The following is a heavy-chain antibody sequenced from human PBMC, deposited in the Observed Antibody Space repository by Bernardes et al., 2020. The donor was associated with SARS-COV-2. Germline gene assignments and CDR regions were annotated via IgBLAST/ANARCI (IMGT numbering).Heavy chain of an antibody. D-gene: IGHD3-22*01. J-gene: IGHJ2*01. Sequence: GGSLRLSFTASGFSFDDYAMHWVRQAPGKGLEWVSGINWNGNNMDYADSVKGRFTISRDNAKNSLYLQMSSLRTEDTAVYYCARDASLNYFDSSGYYPGGGYFDLWGRGTLVTVSS. CDR3: ARDASLNYFDSSGYYPGGGYFDL. CDR2: INWNGNNM. V-gene: IGHV3-9*01. CDR1: GFSFDDYA.